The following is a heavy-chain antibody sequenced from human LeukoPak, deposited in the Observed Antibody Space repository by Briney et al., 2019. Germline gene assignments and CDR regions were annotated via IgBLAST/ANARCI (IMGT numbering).Heavy chain of an antibody. J-gene: IGHJ4*02. CDR2: ISSRRSYI. Sequence: PGGSLRLSCAASGFTFSNYNMNWVRQAPGKGLEWVSSISSRRSYIYYADSVKGRFTISRDNAKNSLYLQMNSLRAEDTAVYYCARAGGYSSSWHPGAFDYWGQGTLVTVSS. CDR3: ARAGGYSSSWHPGAFDY. V-gene: IGHV3-21*01. CDR1: GFTFSNYN. D-gene: IGHD6-13*01.